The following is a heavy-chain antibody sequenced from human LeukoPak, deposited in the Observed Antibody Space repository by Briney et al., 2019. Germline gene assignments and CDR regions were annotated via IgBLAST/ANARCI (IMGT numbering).Heavy chain of an antibody. V-gene: IGHV4-61*02. J-gene: IGHJ4*02. CDR2: IYTSGST. D-gene: IGHD3-10*01. CDR3: ARERITLDY. CDR1: GGSISSGSYY. Sequence: SETLSLTCTVSGGSISSGSYYWSWIRQPAGKGLEWIGRIYTSGSTNYNPSLKSRVTISVDTSKNQFSLKLSSVTAADTAVYYCARERITLDYWGQGTLVTVS.